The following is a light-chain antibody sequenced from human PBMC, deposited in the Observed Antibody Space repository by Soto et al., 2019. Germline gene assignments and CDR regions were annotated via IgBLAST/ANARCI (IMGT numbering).Light chain of an antibody. J-gene: IGKJ2*01. CDR2: ETS. CDR1: QSLSTR. CDR3: QQSFGPPYT. V-gene: IGKV1-39*01. Sequence: DIQMTQSPSSLSSSVGDRVTITCRASQSLSTRLTWYQQKPGEAPKLLIYETSNLQSGVPSRFSGSGAETDVTRTLNSLHPEDFATYYCQQSFGPPYTFGKGTKLEI.